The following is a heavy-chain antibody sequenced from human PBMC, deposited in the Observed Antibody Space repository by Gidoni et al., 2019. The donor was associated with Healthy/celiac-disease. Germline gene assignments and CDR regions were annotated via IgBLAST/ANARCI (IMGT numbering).Heavy chain of an antibody. V-gene: IGHV3-23*01. Sequence: EVQLLESGGGLVQPGGSLRLSCAASGFTFSSYSMSWVRQAPGKGLEWVSAISGSGGSTYYADSVKGRFTISRDNSKNTLYLQMNSLRAEDTAVYYCAKDRAYPKQQLADGAVYWGQGTLVTVSS. D-gene: IGHD6-13*01. CDR2: ISGSGGST. CDR3: AKDRAYPKQQLADGAVY. J-gene: IGHJ4*02. CDR1: GFTFSSYS.